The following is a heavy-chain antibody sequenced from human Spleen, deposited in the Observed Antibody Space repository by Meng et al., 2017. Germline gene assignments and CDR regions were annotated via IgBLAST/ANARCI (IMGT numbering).Heavy chain of an antibody. Sequence: VQLQGSGPGLVRPSETLSLTCTVSGGSVSSGNYYWSWVRQPPGKGLEWIGFIYHTGSTDCNPSLKRRVTISVDTSNNHFSLKLTSVTAADTAVYYCARSYGSGTYWYFDLWGRGTLVTVSS. J-gene: IGHJ2*01. CDR3: ARSYGSGTYWYFDL. CDR1: GGSVSSGNYY. V-gene: IGHV4-61*03. CDR2: IYHTGST. D-gene: IGHD3-10*01.